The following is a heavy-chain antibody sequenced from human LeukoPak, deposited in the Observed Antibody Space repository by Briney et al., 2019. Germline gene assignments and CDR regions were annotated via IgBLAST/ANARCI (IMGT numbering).Heavy chain of an antibody. J-gene: IGHJ4*02. CDR2: ISNSGYNT. CDR3: ARHDGSSFIYYVDH. Sequence: GRSLRLSCAASGFSVSSLAMSWVRQAPGKGLEWVSTISNSGYNTWYADSVKGRFTISRDNSQNTLYLQMSSLRAEDTALYYCARHDGSSFIYYVDHWGQGALVTVSS. CDR1: GFSVSSLA. D-gene: IGHD1-26*01. V-gene: IGHV3-23*01.